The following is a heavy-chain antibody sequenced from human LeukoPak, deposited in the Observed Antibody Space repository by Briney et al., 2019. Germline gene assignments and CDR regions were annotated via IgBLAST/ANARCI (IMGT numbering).Heavy chain of an antibody. CDR3: ARGEGYCTSTSCYSPFDY. J-gene: IGHJ4*02. CDR1: GGSISSGSYY. CDR2: IYTSGST. V-gene: IGHV4-61*02. Sequence: SQTLSLTCTVSGGSISSGSYYWSWIRQPAGTGLECIGRIYTSGSTNYNPSLKSRVTISVDTSKNQFSLKLSSVTAADTAVYYCARGEGYCTSTSCYSPFDYWGQGTLVTVSS. D-gene: IGHD2-2*01.